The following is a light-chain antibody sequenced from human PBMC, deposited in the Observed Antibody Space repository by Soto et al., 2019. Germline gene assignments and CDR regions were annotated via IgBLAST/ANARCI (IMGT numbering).Light chain of an antibody. CDR3: TSYTRSSTRYV. V-gene: IGLV2-14*01. CDR1: SSDVGGYNY. Sequence: QSALTQPASVSGSPGQSITISCTGTSSDVGGYNYVSWYQQDPGKAPKLMIYDVTNRPSGVSNRFSGSKSGNTASLTISGLQAEDEADYYCTSYTRSSTRYVFGGGTQLTVL. CDR2: DVT. J-gene: IGLJ3*02.